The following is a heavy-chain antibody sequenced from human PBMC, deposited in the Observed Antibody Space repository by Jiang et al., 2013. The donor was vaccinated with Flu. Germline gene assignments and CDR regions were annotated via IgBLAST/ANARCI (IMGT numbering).Heavy chain of an antibody. D-gene: IGHD6-19*01. V-gene: IGHV3-48*02. Sequence: YISSSSTKIDHADSVKGRFSISRDNAKNSVYLQMNSLRDEDTAVYYCASDLSLGQQWKYFLEYWGQGTRVTVSS. CDR2: ISSSSTKI. CDR3: ASDLSLGQQWKYFLEY. J-gene: IGHJ4*02.